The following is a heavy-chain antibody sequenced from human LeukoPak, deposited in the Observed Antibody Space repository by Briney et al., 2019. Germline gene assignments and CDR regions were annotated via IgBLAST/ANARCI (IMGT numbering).Heavy chain of an antibody. V-gene: IGHV3-21*04. D-gene: IGHD3-22*01. Sequence: GGSLRLSCAASGFTFSSYSMNWVRQAPGKGLEWVSSISSSSSYIYYADSVKGRFTISRDNSKNTLYLQMNSLRAEDTAVYYCAKGADSSGYYYGQYYFDYWGQGTLVTVSS. J-gene: IGHJ4*02. CDR3: AKGADSSGYYYGQYYFDY. CDR2: ISSSSSYI. CDR1: GFTFSSYS.